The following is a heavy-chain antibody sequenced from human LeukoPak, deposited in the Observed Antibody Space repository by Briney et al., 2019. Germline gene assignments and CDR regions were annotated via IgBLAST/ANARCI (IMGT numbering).Heavy chain of an antibody. CDR2: IKQDGSEK. Sequence: GGSLRPSCAASGFTFSSYWMSWVRQAPGKGLEWVANIKQDGSEKYYVGSVKGRFTISRDNAKNSLYLQMNSLRAEDTAVYYWAREETKARWLEWVVDKASQHGGRGTWVT. V-gene: IGHV3-7*01. CDR1: GFTFSSYW. D-gene: IGHD6-19*01. CDR3: AREETKARWLEWVVDKASQH. J-gene: IGHJ1*01.